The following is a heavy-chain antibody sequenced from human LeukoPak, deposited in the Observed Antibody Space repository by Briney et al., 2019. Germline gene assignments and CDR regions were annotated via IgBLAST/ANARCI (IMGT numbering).Heavy chain of an antibody. Sequence: SETLSLTCAVSGGSFSSSNWWSWVRQPPGKGLEWIGESYHSGSTNYNPSFKSRLTISVDKSKNHFSLKLSSVTAADTAVYYCARTAKYSSGWHAYYYYMDVWGKGTTVTVSS. CDR2: SYHSGST. CDR3: ARTAKYSSGWHAYYYYMDV. V-gene: IGHV4-4*02. J-gene: IGHJ6*03. CDR1: GGSFSSSNW. D-gene: IGHD6-19*01.